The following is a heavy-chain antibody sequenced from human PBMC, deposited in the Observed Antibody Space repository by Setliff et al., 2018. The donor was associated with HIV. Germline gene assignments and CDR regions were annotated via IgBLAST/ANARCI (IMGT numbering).Heavy chain of an antibody. V-gene: IGHV4-31*03. CDR3: AREGRYSSACFFDY. CDR2: IYYSGST. J-gene: IGHJ4*02. CDR1: GGSVTSGGYY. D-gene: IGHD6-19*01. Sequence: SETLSLTCTVSGGSVTSGGYYWSWLRQHPGKGLEWIGYIYYSGSTYYNPSLKSRVTISLDTSKNQFSLKLSSVTAADTAVYFCAREGRYSSACFFDYWGQGTLVTVSS.